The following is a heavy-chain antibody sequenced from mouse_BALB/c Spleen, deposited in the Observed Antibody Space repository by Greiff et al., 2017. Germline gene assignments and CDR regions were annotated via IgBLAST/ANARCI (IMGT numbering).Heavy chain of an antibody. D-gene: IGHD1-1*01. CDR2: IDPSDSET. CDR3: ARDYTGVSPGYCDF. J-gene: IGHJ2*01. V-gene: IGHV1-69*02. Sequence: QVQLQQPGAELVKPGAPVKLSCKASGYTFTSYWMNWVKQRPGRGLEWIGRIDPSDSETHYNQKFKDKATLTVDKSSSTAYIQLSSLTSEDSAVYYCARDYTGVSPGYCDFWGRDTTLTVSS. CDR1: GYTFTSYW.